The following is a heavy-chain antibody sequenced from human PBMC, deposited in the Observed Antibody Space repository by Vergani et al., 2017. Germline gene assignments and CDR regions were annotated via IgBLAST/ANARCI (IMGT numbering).Heavy chain of an antibody. Sequence: EVQLVESGGGLVKPGGSLRLSCAASGFTFSSYSMNWVRQAPGKGLEWVSSISSSSSYIYYADSVKGRFTISRDNAKNSLYLQMNSLRAEDTAVYYCARDEITGTYNWFDSWGQGTLVTVSS. CDR1: GFTFSSYS. CDR2: ISSSSSYI. J-gene: IGHJ5*01. V-gene: IGHV3-21*01. D-gene: IGHD1-7*01. CDR3: ARDEITGTYNWFDS.